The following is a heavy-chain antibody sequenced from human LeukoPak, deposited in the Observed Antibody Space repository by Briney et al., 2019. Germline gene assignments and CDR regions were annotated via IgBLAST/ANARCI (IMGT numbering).Heavy chain of an antibody. V-gene: IGHV3-53*01. CDR3: ARATLDN. J-gene: IGHJ4*02. CDR2: IYSGGST. CDR1: GFSVSSNY. Sequence: TGGSLRLSCAASGFSVSSNYISWVRQAPGKGLEWVSVIYSGGSTKYADSVKARFTISRDSSKNTVYLQMNSLRAEDTAVYYCARATLDNWGQGTLVTVSS.